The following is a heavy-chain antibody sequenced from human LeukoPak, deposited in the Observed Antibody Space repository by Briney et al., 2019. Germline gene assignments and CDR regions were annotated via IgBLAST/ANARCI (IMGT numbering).Heavy chain of an antibody. CDR3: ARDNAGNSDYYYYYMDV. J-gene: IGHJ6*03. CDR2: ISGSGSDI. CDR1: GFTFSSYE. D-gene: IGHD4-23*01. V-gene: IGHV3-48*03. Sequence: GGSLRLSCAASGFTFSSYETNWIRQAPGKGLEWVSYISGSGSDIYYADSVKGRFSVSRDNAKKSLYLQMSSLRAEDTAIYYCARDNAGNSDYYYYYMDVWGKGTTVTISS.